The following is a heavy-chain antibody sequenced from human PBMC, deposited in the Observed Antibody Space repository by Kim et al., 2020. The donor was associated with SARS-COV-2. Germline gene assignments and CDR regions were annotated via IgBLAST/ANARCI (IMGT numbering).Heavy chain of an antibody. Sequence: TFYSPSRKSRLTISVDTSKNQFSLKLSSVTAADTAVYYCARRDYGGFDYWGQGTRVTVSS. D-gene: IGHD4-17*01. V-gene: IGHV4-39*01. J-gene: IGHJ4*02. CDR2: T. CDR3: ARRDYGGFDY.